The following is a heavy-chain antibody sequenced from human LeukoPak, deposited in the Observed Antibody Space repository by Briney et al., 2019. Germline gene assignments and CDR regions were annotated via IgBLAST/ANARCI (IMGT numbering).Heavy chain of an antibody. CDR3: AKGLYDYALDV. J-gene: IGHJ6*02. V-gene: IGHV3-33*06. CDR2: IWYDGSSK. Sequence: GGSLRLSCAASGFTFSSYGMHWVRQAPGKGLEWVAVIWYDGSSKYYADPVKGRFTISRDNFKNTLYLQMNSLRAEDTAIYYCAKGLYDYALDVWGQGTAVTVSS. CDR1: GFTFSSYG.